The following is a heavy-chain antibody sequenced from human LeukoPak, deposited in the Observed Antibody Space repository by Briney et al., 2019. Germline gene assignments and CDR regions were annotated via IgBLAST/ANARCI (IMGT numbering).Heavy chain of an antibody. D-gene: IGHD2-15*01. Sequence: PSETLSLTCAVYGGSFSGYYWSWIRQPPGKGLEWIGEINHSGSTNYNPSLKSRVTISVDTSKNQFSLKLSSVTAADTAVYYCARDRGDIVVVVAATPYGMDVWGQGTTVTVSS. V-gene: IGHV4-34*01. CDR2: INHSGST. CDR1: GGSFSGYY. J-gene: IGHJ6*02. CDR3: ARDRGDIVVVVAATPYGMDV.